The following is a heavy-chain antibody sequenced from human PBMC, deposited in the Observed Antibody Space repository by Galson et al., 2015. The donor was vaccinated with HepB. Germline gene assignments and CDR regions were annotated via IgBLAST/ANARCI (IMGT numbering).Heavy chain of an antibody. V-gene: IGHV3-23*01. CDR1: GFTFSSYA. J-gene: IGHJ3*02. CDR2: ISGSGGNT. CDR3: AKDVGEYCTSTSCYDAFDI. Sequence: LRLSCAASGFTFSSYAMSWVRQAPGKGLEWVSAISGSGGNTYYADSVKGRFTISRDYSKNTLFLQMNSLRAEDTAVYYCAKDVGEYCTSTSCYDAFDIWGQGTMVAVSS. D-gene: IGHD2-2*01.